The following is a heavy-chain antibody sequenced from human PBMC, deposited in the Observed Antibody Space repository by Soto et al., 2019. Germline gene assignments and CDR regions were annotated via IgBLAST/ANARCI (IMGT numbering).Heavy chain of an antibody. Sequence: QVQLVQSGAEVKKPGASVKVSCKASGDTFTDYYIHWVRQAPGQGLEWMGTVNPSGGHTTYAQHFLGRITMTRDTSTITLYMELTSLTSADTAVYYCARGGHVVVVTAALDYWGQGTLVTVSS. CDR3: ARGGHVVVVTAALDY. V-gene: IGHV1-46*01. J-gene: IGHJ4*02. CDR2: VNPSGGHT. CDR1: GDTFTDYY. D-gene: IGHD2-21*02.